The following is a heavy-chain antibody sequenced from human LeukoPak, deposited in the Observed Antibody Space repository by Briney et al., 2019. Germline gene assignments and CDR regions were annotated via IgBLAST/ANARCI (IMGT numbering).Heavy chain of an antibody. J-gene: IGHJ4*02. V-gene: IGHV1-69*13. CDR1: GGTFSSYA. CDR3: ARGYSGYDGIDY. CDR2: IIPILGTA. D-gene: IGHD5-12*01. Sequence: SVKVSCKASGGTFSSYAISWVRQAPGQGLEWMGGIIPILGTANYAQKFQGRVTITADESTSTAYMELSSLRSEDTAVYYCARGYSGYDGIDYWGQGTLVTVSS.